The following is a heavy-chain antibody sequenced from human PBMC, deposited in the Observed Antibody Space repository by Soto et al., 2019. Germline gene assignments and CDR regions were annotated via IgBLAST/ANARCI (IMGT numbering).Heavy chain of an antibody. V-gene: IGHV1-46*03. CDR2: INPSGGST. CDR3: ARDRIAAAGSYDYYYYGMDV. J-gene: IGHJ6*02. CDR1: GYTFTSDY. Sequence: GASVKVSCKASGYTFTSDYMHWVRQAPGQGLEWMGIINPSGGSTSYAQKFQGRVTMTRDTSTSTVYMELSSLRSEDTAVYYCARDRIAAAGSYDYYYYGMDVWGQGTTVTVSS. D-gene: IGHD6-13*01.